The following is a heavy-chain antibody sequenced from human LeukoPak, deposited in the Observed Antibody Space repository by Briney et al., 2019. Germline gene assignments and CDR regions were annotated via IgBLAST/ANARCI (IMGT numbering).Heavy chain of an antibody. V-gene: IGHV3-23*01. CDR3: ARDLDDYNGLPPFFQH. D-gene: IGHD5-24*01. CDR1: GFTFSSYA. CDR2: ISGSGGSS. J-gene: IGHJ1*01. Sequence: QTGGSLRLSCAAAGFTFSSYAMSWVRQAPGKGLEWVSSISGSGGSSYYANSVKGRFTISRDNSKNTLYLQMNSLRADDTAVYYCARDLDDYNGLPPFFQHWGQGALVTVSS.